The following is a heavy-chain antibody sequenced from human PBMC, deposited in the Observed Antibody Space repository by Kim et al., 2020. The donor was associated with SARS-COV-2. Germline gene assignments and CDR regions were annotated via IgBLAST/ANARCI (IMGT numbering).Heavy chain of an antibody. V-gene: IGHV1-18*03. Sequence: ASVKVSCKASGYALTTFGLIWVRQAPGRGLEWVGWVSTYTGDTNYAQKIQGRVTMTTDISTSTAYMELDNLRSDDMAVYYCARADSSSSGWAFDFWGQGTLVTVSS. CDR1: GYALTTFG. CDR3: ARADSSSSGWAFDF. J-gene: IGHJ4*02. CDR2: VSTYTGDT. D-gene: IGHD2-15*01.